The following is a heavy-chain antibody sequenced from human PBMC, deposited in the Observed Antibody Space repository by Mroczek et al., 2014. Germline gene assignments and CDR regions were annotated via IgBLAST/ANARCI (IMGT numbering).Heavy chain of an antibody. D-gene: IGHD3-3*01. J-gene: IGHJ6*02. V-gene: IGHV1-8*01. CDR3: ARGLGYYDFWSGYYTQRYYGMDV. Sequence: VQLLESGAEVKKPGASVKVSCKASGYTFTSYDINWVRQATGQGLEWMGWMNPNSGNTGYAQKFQGRVTMTRNTSISTAYMELSSLRSEDTAVYYCARGLGYYDFWSGYYTQRYYGMDVWGQGTTVT. CDR1: GYTFTSYD. CDR2: MNPNSGNT.